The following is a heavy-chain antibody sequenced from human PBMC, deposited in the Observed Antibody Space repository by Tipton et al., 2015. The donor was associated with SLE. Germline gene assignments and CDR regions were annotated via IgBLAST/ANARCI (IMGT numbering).Heavy chain of an antibody. V-gene: IGHV4-59*01. CDR1: GVSIRSDY. CDR2: IYYTGST. J-gene: IGHJ6*03. CDR3: ARDLAGPGGYYHMDV. Sequence: LRLSCNVSGVSIRSDYWSWIRQPPGKGLEWIGYIYYTGSTNYNPSLKSRVTISVDTSKNQLSLKVRSVTAADTAVYFCARDLAGPGGYYHMDVWGKGTTVSVSS. D-gene: IGHD3-3*02.